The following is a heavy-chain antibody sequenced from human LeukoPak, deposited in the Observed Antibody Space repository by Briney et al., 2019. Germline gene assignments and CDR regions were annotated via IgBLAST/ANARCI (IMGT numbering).Heavy chain of an antibody. CDR1: GFSLSYYS. D-gene: IGHD1-26*01. V-gene: IGHV3-21*01. J-gene: IGHJ6*03. Sequence: GGSLRLSRAASGFSLSYYSMNCVRDAPGKGLECVSSISRNRSYIYYADPVKGRFTISRDNAKNSLHLQMNSLRSKDTPVYHCARDLASIVGANMDVWGKGTTVTVSS. CDR3: ARDLASIVGANMDV. CDR2: ISRNRSYI.